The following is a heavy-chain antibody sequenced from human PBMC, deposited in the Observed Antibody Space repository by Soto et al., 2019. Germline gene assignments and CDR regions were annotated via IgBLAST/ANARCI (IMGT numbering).Heavy chain of an antibody. CDR1: GFTVSSNY. Sequence: GGSLRLSCAASGFTVSSNYMSWVRQAPGKGLEWVSVIYSGGSTYYADSVKGRVTISRDNSKNTLYLQMNSLRAEDTAVYYCARGPVPAAMYYYYYGMDVWGQGTTVTVSS. V-gene: IGHV3-53*01. CDR2: IYSGGST. D-gene: IGHD2-2*01. J-gene: IGHJ6*02. CDR3: ARGPVPAAMYYYYYGMDV.